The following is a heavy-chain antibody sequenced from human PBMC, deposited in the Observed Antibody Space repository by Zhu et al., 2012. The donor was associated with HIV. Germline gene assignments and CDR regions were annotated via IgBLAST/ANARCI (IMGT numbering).Heavy chain of an antibody. CDR2: VYYTGTT. J-gene: IGHJ4*02. V-gene: IGHV4-59*11. D-gene: IGHD3-22*01. Sequence: QVQLQESGPGLVKPSETLSLTCSVSGGSTSSHYWSWIRQPPGKGLEWIGYVYYTGTTNYNPSLKSRVTISLDMSKNQFSLKLTSVTAAGTAVYYCARLRDTSGYYYPFDYWAREPWSPSPQ. CDR3: ARLRDTSGYYYPFDY. CDR1: GGSTSSHY.